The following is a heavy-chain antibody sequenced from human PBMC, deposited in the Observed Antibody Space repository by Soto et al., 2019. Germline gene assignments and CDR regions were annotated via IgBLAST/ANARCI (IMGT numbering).Heavy chain of an antibody. CDR3: ARDRLRGYDSSGFYS. D-gene: IGHD3-22*01. Sequence: GVSVKLSCKPAGYRFCIYGISWRRQAPGQGLEWMGWVNIDKGNTKYAQKFQDRVTMTTDTSTSTVYLELRSLRSDDTAIYYCARDRLRGYDSSGFYSWGPGTMVTVSS. CDR2: VNIDKGNT. V-gene: IGHV1-18*01. J-gene: IGHJ4*02. CDR1: GYRFCIYG.